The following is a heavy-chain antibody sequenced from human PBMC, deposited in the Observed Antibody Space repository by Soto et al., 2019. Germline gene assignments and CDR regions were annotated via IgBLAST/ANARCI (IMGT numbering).Heavy chain of an antibody. CDR2: VSSHSSTT. D-gene: IGHD6-19*01. J-gene: IGHJ5*02. CDR3: VRDASGGSYLNYFDL. V-gene: IGHV3-48*02. CDR1: GFTFSTYS. Sequence: GGSLRLSCAASGFTFSTYSMNWVRQAPGKGLEWVSYVSSHSSTTYYADSVKGRSSISRDNAENSLYLQMNSLRDEDTAVYYCVRDASGGSYLNYFDLWGQGTLVTVSS.